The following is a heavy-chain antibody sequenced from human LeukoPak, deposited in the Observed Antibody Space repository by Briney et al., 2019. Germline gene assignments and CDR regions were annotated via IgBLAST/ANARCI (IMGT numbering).Heavy chain of an antibody. D-gene: IGHD3-10*01. CDR3: ARDLHGSGSYGTFDY. CDR2: IWSDGSNK. J-gene: IGHJ4*02. V-gene: IGHV3-33*01. CDR1: GFIFSSYG. Sequence: GGSLRLSCAASGFIFSSYGMHWARQAPGKGLEWVALIWSDGSNKYYSDSVKGRFTISRDNSKNTVSLQMSSLRAEDTGVYFCARDLHGSGSYGTFDYWGQGTLVTVSS.